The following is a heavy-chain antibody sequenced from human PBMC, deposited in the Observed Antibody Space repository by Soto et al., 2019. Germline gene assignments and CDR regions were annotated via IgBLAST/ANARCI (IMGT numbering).Heavy chain of an antibody. CDR1: GASITSYF. CDR2: MYFNEST. D-gene: IGHD4-17*01. J-gene: IGHJ4*02. CDR3: AGRDPEIVSAVTTSQDFDY. V-gene: IGHV4-4*08. Sequence: PSETLSLTCTVSGASITSYFLNWIRQAPGKGLEWIGYMYFNESTNYNPSLKSRVTISVDTSKNQFSLKLSSVTAADTAVYYCAGRDPEIVSAVTTSQDFDYWGQGTLVTVSS.